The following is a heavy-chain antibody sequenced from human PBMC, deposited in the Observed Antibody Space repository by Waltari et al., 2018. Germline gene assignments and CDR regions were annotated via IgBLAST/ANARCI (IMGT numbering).Heavy chain of an antibody. CDR2: ISTGGNYI. J-gene: IGHJ4*02. V-gene: IGHV3-21*01. Sequence: EVQLVESGGGLVKPGGSLRLSCAASGFTFSNYNMNWVRQAPGKALEWVSSISTGGNYIYYTGSVKGRFTVSRDDSKNSLFLQMNSLRAEDTAVYYCARAITSDAATPDYWGQGTLVTVSS. CDR1: GFTFSNYN. CDR3: ARAITSDAATPDY. D-gene: IGHD2-15*01.